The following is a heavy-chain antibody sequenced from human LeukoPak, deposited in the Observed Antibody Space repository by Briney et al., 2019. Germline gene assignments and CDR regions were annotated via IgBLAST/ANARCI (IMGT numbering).Heavy chain of an antibody. CDR3: ARVLGDYGDPKRSDWFDP. V-gene: IGHV4-59*01. Sequence: SETLSLTCTVSGGSISSYYWSWIRQPPGKGLEWIGYIYYSGSTNYNPSLKSRVTVSVETSKNQFSLKLSSVTAADTAVYYCARVLGDYGDPKRSDWFDPWGQGTLVTVSS. CDR1: GGSISSYY. CDR2: IYYSGST. D-gene: IGHD4-17*01. J-gene: IGHJ5*02.